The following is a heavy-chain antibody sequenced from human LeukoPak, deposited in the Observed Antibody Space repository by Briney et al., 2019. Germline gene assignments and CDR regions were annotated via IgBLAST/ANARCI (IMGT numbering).Heavy chain of an antibody. CDR2: IYSGGST. V-gene: IGHV3-66*02. CDR1: GRTGVSIS. CDR3: AREGYSSGSRTGIDY. D-gene: IGHD5-18*01. J-gene: IGHJ4*02. Sequence: ARPRTLSGTASGRTGVSISVNGVSQEQRRGLEWVSVIYSGGSTSYADSVKGRFTISRDNSKNTLFLQMNSLRIDDTAVYYCAREGYSSGSRTGIDYWGQGTVVTVSS.